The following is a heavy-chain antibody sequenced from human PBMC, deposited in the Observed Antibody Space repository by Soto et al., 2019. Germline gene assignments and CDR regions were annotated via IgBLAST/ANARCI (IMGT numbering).Heavy chain of an antibody. Sequence: GGSLRLSCAASGFTFSSYAMHWVRQAPGKGLEWVAVISYDGSNKYYADSVKGRFTISRDNSKNTLYLQMNSLRAEDTAVYYCARFLGSGWYYFDYWGQGTLVTVSS. CDR1: GFTFSSYA. J-gene: IGHJ4*02. CDR3: ARFLGSGWYYFDY. V-gene: IGHV3-30-3*01. D-gene: IGHD6-19*01. CDR2: ISYDGSNK.